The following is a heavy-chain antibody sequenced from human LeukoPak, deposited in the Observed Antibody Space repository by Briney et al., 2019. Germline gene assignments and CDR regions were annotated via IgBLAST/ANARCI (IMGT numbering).Heavy chain of an antibody. J-gene: IGHJ4*02. D-gene: IGHD5-18*01. CDR1: GYTFTSYG. CDR3: ARKLDTAMAGGLDY. CDR2: ISAYNGNT. Sequence: ASVKVSCNASGYTFTSYGISWGRQAPGQGLEWRGWISAYNGNTNYAQKLQGRVTMTTDTSTSTAYMELRSLRSDDTAVYYCARKLDTAMAGGLDYWGQGTLVSVSS. V-gene: IGHV1-18*01.